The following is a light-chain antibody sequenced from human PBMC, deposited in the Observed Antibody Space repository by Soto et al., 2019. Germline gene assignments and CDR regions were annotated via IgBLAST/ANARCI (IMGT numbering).Light chain of an antibody. CDR3: QQYHTYPWWA. J-gene: IGKJ1*01. CDR1: QSISTW. CDR2: KAS. V-gene: IGKV1-5*03. Sequence: DIQMTQSPSTLSASVGDRVTITCRASQSISTWVAWYQQKAGKAPKLLIYKASSLESGVPSRFSGSASGTEFTLTISSLQPDDFATYYCQQYHTYPWWAFGQGTKVEIK.